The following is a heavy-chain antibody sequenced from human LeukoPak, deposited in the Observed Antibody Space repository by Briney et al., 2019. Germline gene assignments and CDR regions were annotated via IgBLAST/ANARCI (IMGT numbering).Heavy chain of an antibody. V-gene: IGHV5-51*01. J-gene: IGHJ4*02. CDR3: ARRSAYCGGDCYDF. CDR1: GYIFTNYW. D-gene: IGHD2-21*01. Sequence: GESLKISCKGSGYIFTNYWIGWVRQMPGKGLEWMGIIYPSDPDTRYSPSFQGQVTISADKSISTAYLQWSSLKASATAMYYCARRSAYCGGDCYDFWGQGTLVTVSS. CDR2: IYPSDPDT.